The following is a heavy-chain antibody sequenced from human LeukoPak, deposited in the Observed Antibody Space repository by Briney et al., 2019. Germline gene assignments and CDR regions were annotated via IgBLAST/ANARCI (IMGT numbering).Heavy chain of an antibody. D-gene: IGHD6-13*01. J-gene: IGHJ6*04. V-gene: IGHV3-23*01. CDR2: ISGSGGST. CDR1: GFTFSSYA. Sequence: GGSLRLSCAASGFTFSSYAMSWVRQAPGKGLEWVSAISGSGGSTYYADSVKGRFTISRDNSKNTLYLQINSPRAEDTAVYYCAKDRTAAAAHYGMDVWGKGTTVTVSS. CDR3: AKDRTAAAAHYGMDV.